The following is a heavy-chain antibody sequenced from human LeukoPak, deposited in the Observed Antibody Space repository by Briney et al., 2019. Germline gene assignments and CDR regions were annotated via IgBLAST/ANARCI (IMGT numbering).Heavy chain of an antibody. CDR3: AKDRLLNCRGDCYIFDY. CDR2: ISYDGSNK. D-gene: IGHD2-21*02. CDR1: GFTFSSYA. V-gene: IGHV3-30*04. Sequence: GGSLRLSCAASGFTFSSYAMHWVRQAPGKGLEWVAVISYDGSNKYYADSVKGRFTISRNNSKNTLYLQVNGLRTEDTAVYYCAKDRLLNCRGDCYIFDYWGQGTVVTVSS. J-gene: IGHJ4*02.